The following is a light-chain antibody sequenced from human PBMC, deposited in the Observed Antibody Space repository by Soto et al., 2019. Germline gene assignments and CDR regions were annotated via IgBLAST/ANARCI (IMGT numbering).Light chain of an antibody. CDR3: QQYKSFPFT. CDR2: DAS. Sequence: DIQMTQSPSTLSASVGDRVTLTCRASQSISGWLAWYQQKPGKAPELLMHDASTLESGVPSRISGSGSGTQFTLVISGLQPDDFATYYCQQYKSFPFTFGQGTKLEIK. V-gene: IGKV1-5*01. CDR1: QSISGW. J-gene: IGKJ2*01.